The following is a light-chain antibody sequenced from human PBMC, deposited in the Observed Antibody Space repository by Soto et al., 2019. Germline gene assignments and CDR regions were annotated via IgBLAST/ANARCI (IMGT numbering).Light chain of an antibody. J-gene: IGKJ3*01. CDR2: AAS. Sequence: AIQLTQSPSSLSASVGDSVTITCRASQGISRYLAWYQQKPGRAPKLLISAASTLQSGVPSRFSGSGSGTDFTLSISSLQPEDFATYYCLQKYFYPFTFGPGTKVDIK. V-gene: IGKV1-6*01. CDR3: LQKYFYPFT. CDR1: QGISRY.